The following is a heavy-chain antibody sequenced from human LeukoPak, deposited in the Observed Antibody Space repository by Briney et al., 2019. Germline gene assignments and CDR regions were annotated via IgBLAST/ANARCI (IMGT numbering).Heavy chain of an antibody. V-gene: IGHV1-18*01. CDR3: ARDHYDSSGYYYPRLLSFDI. CDR1: GYTFTSYG. D-gene: IGHD3-22*01. CDR2: ISAYNGNT. J-gene: IGHJ3*02. Sequence: ASVKVSCKASGYTFTSYGISWVRQAPGQGLEWMGWISAYNGNTNYAQKLQGRVTMTTDTSTSTAYMELRSLRSDDTAVYYCARDHYDSSGYYYPRLLSFDIWGQGTMVTVSS.